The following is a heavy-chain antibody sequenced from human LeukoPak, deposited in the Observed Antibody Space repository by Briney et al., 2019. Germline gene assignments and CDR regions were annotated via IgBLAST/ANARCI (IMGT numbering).Heavy chain of an antibody. CDR2: IYYSGST. D-gene: IGHD2-2*01. CDR3: ARRLGYCSSTSCPTSWFDP. J-gene: IGHJ5*02. V-gene: IGHV4-39*01. Sequence: SETLSLTCTVSGGSISSSSYYWGWIRQPPGKGLEWIGSIYYSGSTYYNPSLKSRVTISVDTSKNQFSLKLSSVTAADTAVYYCARRLGYCSSTSCPTSWFDPWGQGTLVTVSS. CDR1: GGSISSSSYY.